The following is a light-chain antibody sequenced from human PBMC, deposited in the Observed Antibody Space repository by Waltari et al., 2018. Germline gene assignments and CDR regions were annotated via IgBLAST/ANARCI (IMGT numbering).Light chain of an antibody. CDR3: SSYISSSTLEL. CDR2: DVS. V-gene: IGLV2-14*03. Sequence: QSALTQPASVSGSPGQSITISCTGTSSAVGGYNYVSWYQQHPGKAPKLMIYDVSNRPSVVSNRFSGSKSGNTASLTISGLQAEDEADYYCSSYISSSTLELFGGGTSLTVL. J-gene: IGLJ2*01. CDR1: SSAVGGYNY.